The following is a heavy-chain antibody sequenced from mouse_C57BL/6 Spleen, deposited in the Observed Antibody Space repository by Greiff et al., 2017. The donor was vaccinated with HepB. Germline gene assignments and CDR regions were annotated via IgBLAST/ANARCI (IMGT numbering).Heavy chain of an antibody. Sequence: VQLQQSGAELVKPGASVKISCKASGYAFSGYWMNWVKQRPGKGLEWIGQIYPGDGDTNYNGKFKGKATLTADKSSSTAYMQLSSLTSEDAAVYCGARSGWGDYAMDYWGQGTSVTVSS. CDR1: GYAFSGYW. CDR2: IYPGDGDT. CDR3: ARSGWGDYAMDY. J-gene: IGHJ4*01. D-gene: IGHD3-3*01. V-gene: IGHV1-80*01.